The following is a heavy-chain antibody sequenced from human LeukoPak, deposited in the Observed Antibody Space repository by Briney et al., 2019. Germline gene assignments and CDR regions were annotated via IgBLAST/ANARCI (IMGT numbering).Heavy chain of an antibody. CDR1: GYSISSGYY. J-gene: IGHJ4*02. V-gene: IGHV4-38-2*01. CDR2: IYHSGST. D-gene: IGHD3-3*01. CDR3: ARRYYGFWSGYCDY. Sequence: NPSETLSLTCAVSGYSISSGYYWGWIRQPPGKGLEWIGSIYHSGSTYYNPSLKSRVTISVDTSKNQFSLKLSSVTAADTAVYYCARRYYGFWSGYCDYWGQGTLVTVSS.